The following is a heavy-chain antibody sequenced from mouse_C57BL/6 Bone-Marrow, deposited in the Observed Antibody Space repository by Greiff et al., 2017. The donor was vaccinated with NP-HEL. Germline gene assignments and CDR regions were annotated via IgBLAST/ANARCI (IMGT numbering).Heavy chain of an antibody. V-gene: IGHV5-6*01. D-gene: IGHD2-1*01. J-gene: IGHJ3*01. CDR1: GFTFSSYG. CDR2: ISSGGSYT. Sequence: EVQGVESGGDLVKPGGSLKLSCAASGFTFSSYGMSWVRQTPDKRLEWVATISSGGSYTYYPDSVKGRFTISRDNAKNTLYLQMSSLKSEDTAMYYCARRDGNYPFAYWGQGTLVTVSA. CDR3: ARRDGNYPFAY.